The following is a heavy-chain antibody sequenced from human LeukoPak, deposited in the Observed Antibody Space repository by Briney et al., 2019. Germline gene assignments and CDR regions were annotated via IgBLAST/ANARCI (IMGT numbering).Heavy chain of an antibody. CDR3: ARVPAAIPSPDY. J-gene: IGHJ4*02. Sequence: SQTLSLTCTVSGDSISSGGYFWSWIRQHPGTGLEWIGYIYYSGSTYYNPSLKSRLTISVDTPKNQFSLMLSSVTAADTAVYYCARVPAAIPSPDYWGQGTLVTVSS. CDR2: IYYSGST. V-gene: IGHV4-31*03. CDR1: GDSISSGGYF. D-gene: IGHD2-2*01.